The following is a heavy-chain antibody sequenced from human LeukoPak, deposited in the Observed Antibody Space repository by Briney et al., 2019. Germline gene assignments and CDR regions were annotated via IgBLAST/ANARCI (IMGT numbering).Heavy chain of an antibody. D-gene: IGHD6-13*01. Sequence: GGSLRLSCAASGFTSSSYGMHWVRQAPGKGLEWVAVIWYDGSNKYYADSVKGRFTISRDNSKNTLYLQMNSLRAEDTAVYYCAKRAATDAFDIWGQGTMVTVSS. CDR1: GFTSSSYG. J-gene: IGHJ3*02. CDR2: IWYDGSNK. V-gene: IGHV3-33*06. CDR3: AKRAATDAFDI.